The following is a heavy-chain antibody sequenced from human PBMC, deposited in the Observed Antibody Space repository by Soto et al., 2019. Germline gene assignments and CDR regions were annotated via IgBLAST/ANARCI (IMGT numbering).Heavy chain of an antibody. V-gene: IGHV4-31*03. CDR2: THYSGDT. J-gene: IGHJ4*02. D-gene: IGHD3-16*01. CDR1: GGPFPNGGYY. Sequence: SETLSLTCTVSGGPFPNGGYYWSWIRQEPGKGLEWIGYTHYSGDTSDNPFLRSRVTISTDTSKTQFSLRLRSVTSADTAVYYCARGDSQVSSVFDYWGQGMLVTVSS. CDR3: ARGDSQVSSVFDY.